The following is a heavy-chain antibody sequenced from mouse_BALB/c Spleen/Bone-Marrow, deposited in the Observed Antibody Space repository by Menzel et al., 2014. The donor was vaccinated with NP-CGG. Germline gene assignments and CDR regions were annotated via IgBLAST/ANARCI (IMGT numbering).Heavy chain of an antibody. CDR2: ISSGGST. V-gene: IGHV5-6-5*01. J-gene: IGHJ4*01. D-gene: IGHD1-1*01. Sequence: EVQGVESGGGLVKPGGSLKLSCAASGFIFSSYAMSWVRQTPEKRLEWVASISSGGSTYYPDSVKGRFTISRDNARNILYLQMSSLRSEDTAMYYCASLYFYGSSYYTMDYWGQGTSVTVSS. CDR3: ASLYFYGSSYYTMDY. CDR1: GFIFSSYA.